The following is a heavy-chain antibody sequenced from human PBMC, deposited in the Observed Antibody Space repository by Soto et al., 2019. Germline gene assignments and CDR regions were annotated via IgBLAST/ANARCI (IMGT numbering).Heavy chain of an antibody. J-gene: IGHJ3*02. CDR3: ARDSPVPYYYDSSGYDSPDAFDI. CDR1: GGTFSSYA. D-gene: IGHD3-22*01. V-gene: IGHV1-69*01. CDR2: IIPIFGTA. Sequence: QVQLVQSGAEVKKPGSSVKVSCKASGGTFSSYAISWVRQAPGQGLEWMGGIIPIFGTANYAQKFQGRVTITADETTSAAYMELSSLRSEDTAVYYGARDSPVPYYYDSSGYDSPDAFDIWRQGTVVTVSS.